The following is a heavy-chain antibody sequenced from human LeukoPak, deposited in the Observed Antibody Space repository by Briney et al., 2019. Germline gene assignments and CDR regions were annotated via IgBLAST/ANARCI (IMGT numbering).Heavy chain of an antibody. CDR1: GFTFSSYG. J-gene: IGHJ4*02. CDR3: ARDPNWNPLYYFDY. CDR2: IWYDGSNK. Sequence: GGSLRLSCAASGFTFSSYGMHWVRQAPGKGLEWVAVIWYDGSNKYYADSVKGRFTISRDNSKNTLYLQMNSLRAEDTAVYYCARDPNWNPLYYFDYWGQGTLVTVSS. V-gene: IGHV3-33*01. D-gene: IGHD1-20*01.